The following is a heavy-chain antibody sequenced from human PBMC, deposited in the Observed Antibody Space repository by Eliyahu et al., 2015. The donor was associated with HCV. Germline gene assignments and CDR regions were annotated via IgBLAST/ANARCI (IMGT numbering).Heavy chain of an antibody. J-gene: IGHJ6*02. V-gene: IGHV4-59*01. D-gene: IGHD6-13*01. CDR2: IYYGGST. Sequence: QVQLQESGPGLVKPSETLSLICTVXGGSFXTYYWSWIRQPPGKGLEWIGFIYYGGSTVYNPSLKSRVTISLDTSKNQFSXKLSSVTAADTAVYYCARGWSHSSRVGGYGXDVWGRGTXVTVSX. CDR3: ARGWSHSSRVGGYGXDV. CDR1: GGSFXTYY.